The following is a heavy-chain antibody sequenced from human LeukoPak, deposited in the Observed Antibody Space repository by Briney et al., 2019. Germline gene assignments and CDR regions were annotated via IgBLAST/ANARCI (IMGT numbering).Heavy chain of an antibody. CDR2: ISDNGATT. D-gene: IGHD3-22*01. V-gene: IGHV3-64*01. CDR1: GFTFSSYA. J-gene: IGHJ6*02. CDR3: ARTLVVVMYYGMDV. Sequence: GSLRLSCAASGFTFSSYAMHWVRQAPGKGLEYVSVISDNGATTYYANSVKGRFTVSRDNSKNTLYLQMGSLRAEDMAVYYCARTLVVVMYYGMDVWGQGTTVTVSS.